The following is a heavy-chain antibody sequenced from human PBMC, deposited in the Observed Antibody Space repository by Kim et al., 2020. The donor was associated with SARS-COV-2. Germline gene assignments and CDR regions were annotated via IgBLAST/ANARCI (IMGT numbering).Heavy chain of an antibody. V-gene: IGHV3-23*01. CDR1: GFTFSSYA. J-gene: IGHJ6*02. D-gene: IGHD3-10*01. Sequence: GGSLRLSCAASGFTFSSYAMSWVRQAPGKGLEWVSAISGSGGSTYYADSVKGRFTISRYNSKNTLYLQMNSLRAEDTAVYYCAKFGVHGSGSYHYYYYGMDVWGQGTTVTVSS. CDR2: ISGSGGST. CDR3: AKFGVHGSGSYHYYYYGMDV.